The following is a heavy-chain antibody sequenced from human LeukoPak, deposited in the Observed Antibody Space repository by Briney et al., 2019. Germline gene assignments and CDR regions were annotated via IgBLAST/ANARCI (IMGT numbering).Heavy chain of an antibody. J-gene: IGHJ4*02. V-gene: IGHV1-18*01. D-gene: IGHD3-22*01. CDR3: ARGIYYYDSSGYTFDY. Sequence: ASVKVSCKASGYTFTSYGISWVRQAPGQGLEWMGWISGYNGHTNYAQKLQGRVTMTTDKSTSTAYMELSSLRSEDTAVYYCARGIYYYDSSGYTFDYWGQGTLVTVSS. CDR2: ISGYNGHT. CDR1: GYTFTSYG.